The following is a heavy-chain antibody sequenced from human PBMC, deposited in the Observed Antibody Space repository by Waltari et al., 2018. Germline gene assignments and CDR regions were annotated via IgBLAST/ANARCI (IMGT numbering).Heavy chain of an antibody. CDR3: ATLPIPPELWYFDL. J-gene: IGHJ2*01. V-gene: IGHV4-39*01. CDR2: LHYGGSS. Sequence: QLQLQESGPGLVNPSETLSLTCTVSGVSISTSRYYWGWSRQPPGKGLDWIGSLHYGGSSYFNPSLKSRVTISVDTSKNQFSLKLTSVTAADTAVYYCATLPIPPELWYFDLWGRGTLVTVSS. CDR1: GVSISTSRYY. D-gene: IGHD2-21*01.